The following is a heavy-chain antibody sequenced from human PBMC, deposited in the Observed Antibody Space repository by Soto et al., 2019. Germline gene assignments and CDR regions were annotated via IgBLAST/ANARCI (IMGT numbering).Heavy chain of an antibody. Sequence: QVQLVESGGGVVQPGRSLRLSCAASGFTFSSYAMHWVRQAPGKGLEWVAVISYDGSNKYYADSVKGRFTISRDNSKNTLYLQMNSLRAEDTAVYYCARDSDCDDSSGYWAGDAFDIWGQGTMVTVSS. J-gene: IGHJ3*02. CDR3: ARDSDCDDSSGYWAGDAFDI. D-gene: IGHD3-22*01. CDR2: ISYDGSNK. V-gene: IGHV3-30-3*01. CDR1: GFTFSSYA.